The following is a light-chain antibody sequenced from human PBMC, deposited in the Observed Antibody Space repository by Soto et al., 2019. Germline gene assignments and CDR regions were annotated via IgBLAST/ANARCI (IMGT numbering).Light chain of an antibody. J-gene: IGKJ5*01. CDR1: QAITTY. CDR2: AAS. Sequence: IQLTQSPSSLSASVGDKVTISCRASQAITTYLAWYQQKPGKAPQLLIFAASTLHSGDPSRFSGSGSGTVFTLTFSSLQPEDFATYYCQQLTSYPITFGQGTRLEIK. CDR3: QQLTSYPIT. V-gene: IGKV1-9*01.